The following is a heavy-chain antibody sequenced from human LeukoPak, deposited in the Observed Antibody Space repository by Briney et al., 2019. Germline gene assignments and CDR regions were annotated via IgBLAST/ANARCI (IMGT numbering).Heavy chain of an antibody. CDR2: IIPILGIA. D-gene: IGHD5-24*01. CDR3: ATEEMATITSDYYYGMDV. J-gene: IGHJ6*02. CDR1: GGTFSSYA. V-gene: IGHV1-69*04. Sequence: ASVKVSCKASGGTFSSYAISWVRQAPGQGLEWMGRIIPILGIANYAQKFQGRVTITADKSTSTAHMELSSLRSEDTAVYYCATEEMATITSDYYYGMDVWGQGTTVTVSS.